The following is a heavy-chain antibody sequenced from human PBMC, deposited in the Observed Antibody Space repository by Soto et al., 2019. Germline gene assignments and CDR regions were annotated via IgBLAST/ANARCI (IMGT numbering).Heavy chain of an antibody. V-gene: IGHV3-30-3*01. CDR2: ISYDGSNT. CDR3: ARDSTGDRIGAFDI. CDR1: GFTFSSYA. J-gene: IGHJ3*02. D-gene: IGHD7-27*01. Sequence: QVQLVESGGGVVQPGRSLRLSCAASGFTFSSYAMHWVRQAPGKGLEWVAVISYDGSNTYYADSVKGRFTISRDNSKNTLYLQMNSLRAEDTAVYYCARDSTGDRIGAFDIWGQGTMVTVSS.